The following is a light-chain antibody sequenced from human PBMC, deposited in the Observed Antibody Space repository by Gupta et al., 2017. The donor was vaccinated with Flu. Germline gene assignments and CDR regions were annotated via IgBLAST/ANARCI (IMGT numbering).Light chain of an antibody. CDR1: SSDVGRSDS. V-gene: IGLV2-14*03. CDR2: DVT. Sequence: QSALTQPASVSGSPGQSMTISCTGTSSDVGRSDSVSWYQQHPDKAPKLIIYDVTKRPSGVSSRFSGSKSGNTASLTISGLQAEDETHYYCSSYTSGSTFYVFGTGTKVTVL. CDR3: SSYTSGSTFYV. J-gene: IGLJ1*01.